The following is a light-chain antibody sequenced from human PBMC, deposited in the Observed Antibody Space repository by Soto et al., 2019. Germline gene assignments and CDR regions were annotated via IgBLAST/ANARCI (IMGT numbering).Light chain of an antibody. J-gene: IGKJ4*01. CDR2: GAS. CDR3: QQSYSTPLT. CDR1: ETITYY. V-gene: IGKV1-39*01. Sequence: DIQMTQSPSSLSASVGDRVTITCRASETITYYSNWYQQKPGKAPKLLIHGASSLQSGVPSRFNGRGSGTDFTLTITSLQLEDLATYYCQQSYSTPLTFGGGTKVEI.